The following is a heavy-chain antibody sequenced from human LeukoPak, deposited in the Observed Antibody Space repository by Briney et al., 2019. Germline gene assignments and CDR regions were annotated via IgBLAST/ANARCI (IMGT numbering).Heavy chain of an antibody. CDR2: IYYSGST. Sequence: SETLSLTCTVSGGSISPYYWSWIRQPPGKGLEWIGSIYYSGSTYYNPSLKSRVTISVDTSKNQFSLKLSSATAADTAVYYCARSGMTGGAFDIWGQGTMVTVSS. D-gene: IGHD3-9*01. V-gene: IGHV4-59*12. CDR3: ARSGMTGGAFDI. CDR1: GGSISPYY. J-gene: IGHJ3*02.